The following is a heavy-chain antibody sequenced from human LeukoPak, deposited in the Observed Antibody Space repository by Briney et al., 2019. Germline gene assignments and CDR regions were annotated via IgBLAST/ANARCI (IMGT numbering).Heavy chain of an antibody. D-gene: IGHD3-3*01. Sequence: GGSLTLSCAVSGFTFCSYWMSWVRQSPGGGLECVANIKQGGSKKYYVDSVKGRFTISRDNAKNSLYLQMNSLRAEDTAVYYCAKTIFGVVSYFDIWGQGTMVTVSS. V-gene: IGHV3-7*01. CDR1: GFTFCSYW. CDR3: AKTIFGVVSYFDI. CDR2: IKQGGSKK. J-gene: IGHJ3*02.